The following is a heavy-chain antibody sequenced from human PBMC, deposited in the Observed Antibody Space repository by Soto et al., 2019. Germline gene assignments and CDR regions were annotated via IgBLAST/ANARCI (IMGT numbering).Heavy chain of an antibody. D-gene: IGHD3-3*01. Sequence: SETLSLTCTVSGGSISSYYWSWIRQPAGKGLEWIGRIYTSGSTNYNPSLKSRVTMSVDTSKNQFSLKLSSVTAADTAVYYCAREGRITIFGVVIIRGDDFDIWGQGTMVT. CDR1: GGSISSYY. V-gene: IGHV4-4*07. J-gene: IGHJ3*02. CDR3: AREGRITIFGVVIIRGDDFDI. CDR2: IYTSGST.